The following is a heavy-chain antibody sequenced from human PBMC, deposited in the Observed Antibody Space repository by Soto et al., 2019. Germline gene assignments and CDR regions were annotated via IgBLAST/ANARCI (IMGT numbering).Heavy chain of an antibody. CDR3: ARWRDGYHHRYWYFDL. Sequence: QVQLVQSGAEVKKPGSSVKVSCKASGGTFSSYTISWVRQAPGQGLEWMGRIIPILGIANYAQKFQGRVTITADKSTSTAYMELSSLRSEDTAVYYCARWRDGYHHRYWYFDLWGRGTLVTVSS. V-gene: IGHV1-69*02. CDR1: GGTFSSYT. D-gene: IGHD5-12*01. J-gene: IGHJ2*01. CDR2: IIPILGIA.